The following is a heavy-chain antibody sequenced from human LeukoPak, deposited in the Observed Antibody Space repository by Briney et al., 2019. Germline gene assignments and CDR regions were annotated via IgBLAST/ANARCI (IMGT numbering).Heavy chain of an antibody. CDR3: GKTTVGYSSGQKPAWPVDY. Sequence: GGSLRLSCEASGFTFGSHAMYWVRQAPGKGLEWVAGIFGSGGSPHYADPVKGRFTISRDNSRNTVYLQINSLRAEDTAVYYCGKTTVGYSSGQKPAWPVDYWGEGTLVTVSS. V-gene: IGHV3-23*01. J-gene: IGHJ4*02. CDR1: GFTFGSHA. CDR2: IFGSGGSP. D-gene: IGHD5-18*01.